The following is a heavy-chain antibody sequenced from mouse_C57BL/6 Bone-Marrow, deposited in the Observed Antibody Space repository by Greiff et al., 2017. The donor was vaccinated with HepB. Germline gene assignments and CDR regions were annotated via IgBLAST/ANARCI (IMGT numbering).Heavy chain of an antibody. V-gene: IGHV1-69*01. CDR3: AREPLTF. Sequence: QVQLQQPGAELVMPGASVKLSCKASGYTFTSYWMHWVKQRPGQGLEWIGEIDPSDSYNNYNQKFKGKSTLTVDKSSSTAYMQLSSLTSEDSAVYYCAREPLTFWGQGTLVTVSA. CDR1: GYTFTSYW. D-gene: IGHD4-1*01. CDR2: IDPSDSYN. J-gene: IGHJ3*01.